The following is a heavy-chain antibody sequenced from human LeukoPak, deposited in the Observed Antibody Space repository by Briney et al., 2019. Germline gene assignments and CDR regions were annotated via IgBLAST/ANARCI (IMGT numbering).Heavy chain of an antibody. Sequence: GGSLRPSCAVAGFTVRSFGMSWVRQAPGNGLEWVSSISGGGDSTYYAESVRGRFTIFRDSSKNTLLLQLDSLRAEDTAVYYCAKDSAAVGGPTTDWGQGTLVTVSS. CDR2: ISGGGDST. CDR1: GFTVRSFG. V-gene: IGHV3-23*01. J-gene: IGHJ4*02. D-gene: IGHD6-13*01. CDR3: AKDSAAVGGPTTD.